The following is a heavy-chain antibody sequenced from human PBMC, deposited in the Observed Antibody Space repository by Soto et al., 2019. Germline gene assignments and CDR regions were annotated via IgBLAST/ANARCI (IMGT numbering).Heavy chain of an antibody. CDR3: ARHGYSSSWYPDH. V-gene: IGHV5-51*01. D-gene: IGHD6-13*01. CDR1: GYRFSSSW. J-gene: IGHJ4*02. CDR2: AQPGHSDT. Sequence: PVESLKISCQVSGYRFSSSWIGWVRQKPGKGLEWMGIAQPGHSDTRYSPAFQGHVTISADESTNTAYLQWSSLRASDTAMYFCARHGYSSSWYPDHWGQGTLVTVSS.